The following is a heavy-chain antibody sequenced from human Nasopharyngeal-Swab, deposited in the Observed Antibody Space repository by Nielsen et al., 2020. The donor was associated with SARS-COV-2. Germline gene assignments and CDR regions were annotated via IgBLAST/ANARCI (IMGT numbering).Heavy chain of an antibody. J-gene: IGHJ6*03. Sequence: ASVKVSCKASGYTFTSYYMHWVRQAPGQGLEWMGIINPSGGSTSYAQKFQGRVTMTRDTSTSTVYMELSSLRSEDTAVYYCARAICSSTSCYHYYMDVWGKGTTVTVSS. CDR3: ARAICSSTSCYHYYMDV. CDR2: INPSGGST. CDR1: GYTFTSYY. V-gene: IGHV1-46*01. D-gene: IGHD2-2*01.